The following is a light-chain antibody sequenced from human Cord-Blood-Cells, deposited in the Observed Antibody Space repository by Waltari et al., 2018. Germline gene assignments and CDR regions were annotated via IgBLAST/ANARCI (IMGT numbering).Light chain of an antibody. Sequence: DIQMTQSPSSLSASVGDRVTITCRASQSISSYLNWYQQKPGKAPKLLIYAASSLQSGVPSRFSGSGSETDFTLTISSLQPEDFATYYGQQSYSTPRTFGGGTKVEIK. CDR2: AAS. V-gene: IGKV1-39*01. CDR3: QQSYSTPRT. J-gene: IGKJ4*02. CDR1: QSISSY.